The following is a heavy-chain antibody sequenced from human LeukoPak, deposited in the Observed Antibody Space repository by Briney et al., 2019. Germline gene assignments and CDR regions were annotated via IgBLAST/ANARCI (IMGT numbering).Heavy chain of an antibody. CDR2: IIPISGTA. D-gene: IGHD1-7*01. Sequence: SVKVSCKASGGTFSSYAISWVRQAPGQGLEWMGGIIPISGTANYAQKFQGRVTITTDESTSTAYMELSSLRSEDTAVYYCARATDNWNYAPFDYWGQGTLVTVSS. CDR1: GGTFSSYA. V-gene: IGHV1-69*05. CDR3: ARATDNWNYAPFDY. J-gene: IGHJ4*02.